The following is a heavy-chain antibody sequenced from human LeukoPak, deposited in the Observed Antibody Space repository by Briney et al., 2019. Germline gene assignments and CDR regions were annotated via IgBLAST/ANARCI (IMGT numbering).Heavy chain of an antibody. CDR2: IQSKSDGGTA. J-gene: IGHJ4*02. CDR1: GLTFNDAW. V-gene: IGHV3-15*01. D-gene: IGHD5-18*01. CDR3: TTDRGAMVD. Sequence: GGSLRLSCVVSGLTFNDAWMFWVRQAPGKGREWVGRIQSKSDGGTADYAVSVKGRFIISRDDSKNVLYLQMYSLRIEDTAVYYCTTDRGAMVDWGQGTLVTVSS.